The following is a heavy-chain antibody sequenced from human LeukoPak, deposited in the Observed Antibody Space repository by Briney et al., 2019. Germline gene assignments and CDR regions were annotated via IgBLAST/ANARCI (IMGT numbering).Heavy chain of an antibody. CDR3: ATDRGWRTSGYYLYYFEY. V-gene: IGHV3-7*01. J-gene: IGHJ4*02. CDR1: GFIFTNYF. D-gene: IGHD3-3*01. CDR2: IKHDGSEK. Sequence: GGSLRLSCAVPGFIFTNYFMSWVRQAPGKGLEWVASIKHDGSEKYYVDSVRGRFTISRDNTMNSLYLQMSSLGAEDTAVYYCATDRGWRTSGYYLYYFEYWGQGTLVTYSS.